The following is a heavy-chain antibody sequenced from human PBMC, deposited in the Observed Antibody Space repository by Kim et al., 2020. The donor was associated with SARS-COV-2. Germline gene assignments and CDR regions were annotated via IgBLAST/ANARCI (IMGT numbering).Heavy chain of an antibody. V-gene: IGHV4-59*08. CDR1: GGSISSYY. CDR2: IYYSGST. J-gene: IGHJ3*02. D-gene: IGHD5-12*01. Sequence: SETLSLTCTVSGGSISSYYWSWIRQPPGKGLEWIGYIYYSGSTNYNPSLKSRVTISVDTSKNQFSLKLSSVTAADTAVYYCARLARGEMATITAFDIWGQGTMVTVSS. CDR3: ARLARGEMATITAFDI.